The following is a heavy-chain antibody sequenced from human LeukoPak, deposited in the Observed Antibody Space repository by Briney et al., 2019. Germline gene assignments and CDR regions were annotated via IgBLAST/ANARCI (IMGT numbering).Heavy chain of an antibody. CDR2: ISAYNGNT. CDR3: ARDPPRYYDILTGYFNYFDY. D-gene: IGHD3-9*01. V-gene: IGHV1-18*01. Sequence: ASVKVSCKASGYTFTSYGISWVRQAPGQGLEWMGWISAYNGNTNYVQKLQGRVTMTTDTSTSTAYMELRSLRSDDTAVYYCARDPPRYYDILTGYFNYFDYWGQGTLVTVSS. J-gene: IGHJ4*02. CDR1: GYTFTSYG.